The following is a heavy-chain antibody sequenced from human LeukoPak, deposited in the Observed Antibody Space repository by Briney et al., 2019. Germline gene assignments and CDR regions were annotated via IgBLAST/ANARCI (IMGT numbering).Heavy chain of an antibody. V-gene: IGHV4-61*01. D-gene: IGHD5-12*01. CDR3: ARDPGYGGIDY. CDR2: IYYSGST. CDR1: GGSVNSGSHY. Sequence: SETLSLTCAVSGGSVNSGSHYWCWIRQPPGKGLEWIGYIYYSGSTNYNPSLKSRVTMSLDTSRNQFSLNLNSVTAADTAVYYCARDPGYGGIDYWGQGTLVTASS. J-gene: IGHJ4*02.